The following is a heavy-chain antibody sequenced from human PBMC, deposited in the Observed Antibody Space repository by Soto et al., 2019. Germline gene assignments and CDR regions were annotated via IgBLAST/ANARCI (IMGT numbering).Heavy chain of an antibody. CDR3: ARDPITIFGVVPGYFYY. J-gene: IGHJ4*02. D-gene: IGHD3-3*01. CDR1: GSTFSSYA. Sequence: ASVKVSCKASGSTFSSYAISWVRQAPGQGLEWMGGIIPIFGTANYAQKFQGRVTITADESTSTAYMELSSLRSEDTAVYYCARDPITIFGVVPGYFYYWGQGTLVTVSS. CDR2: IIPIFGTA. V-gene: IGHV1-69*13.